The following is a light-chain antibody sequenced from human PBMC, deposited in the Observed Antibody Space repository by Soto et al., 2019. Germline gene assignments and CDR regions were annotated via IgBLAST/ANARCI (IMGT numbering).Light chain of an antibody. CDR1: SSDVGVYNY. CDR3: SSYTSTNTMV. J-gene: IGLJ2*01. Sequence: QSALTQPASVSGSPGQSITISCTGTSSDVGVYNYVSWYQHHPGKAPKVIIYEVGNRPSGISNRFSGSKSGNTASLTISGLQAEDEADYYCSSYTSTNTMVFGGGTQLTVL. V-gene: IGLV2-14*01. CDR2: EVG.